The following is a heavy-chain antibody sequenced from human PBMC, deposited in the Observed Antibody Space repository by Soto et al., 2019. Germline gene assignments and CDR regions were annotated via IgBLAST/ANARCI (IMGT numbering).Heavy chain of an antibody. D-gene: IGHD7-27*01. J-gene: IGHJ6*02. CDR1: GLTFSSPA. V-gene: IGHV3-23*01. CDR2: ISSSGGTT. CDR3: ARDYWGVSYGMDV. Sequence: TGGSLRLSCAASGLTFSSPAMSWVRQAPGKGLEWVSVISSSGGTTHYADSVKGRFTVSRDNSKNTLDLQMNSLRAEDTAVYYCARDYWGVSYGMDVWGQGTTVTVSS.